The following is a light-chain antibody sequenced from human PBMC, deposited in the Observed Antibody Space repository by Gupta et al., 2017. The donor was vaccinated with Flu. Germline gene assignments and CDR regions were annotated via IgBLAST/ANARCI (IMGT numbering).Light chain of an antibody. CDR3: SSYKRGSNTDV. Sequence: QSSLTPPASVSASPAQSIPISCTGTSSDVGGYNYVSWYQQHPGRDRKRMMDDVSNRPSGGANRCSGSKSGNKASPKTSGRQAEEEADDYCSSYKRGSNTDVFGTGTKVTVL. V-gene: IGLV2-14*01. CDR1: SSDVGGYNY. CDR2: DVS. J-gene: IGLJ1*01.